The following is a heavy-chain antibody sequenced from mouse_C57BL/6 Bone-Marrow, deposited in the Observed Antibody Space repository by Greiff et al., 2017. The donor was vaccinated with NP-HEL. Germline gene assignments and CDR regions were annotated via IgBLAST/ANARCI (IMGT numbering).Heavy chain of an antibody. V-gene: IGHV14-4*01. J-gene: IGHJ4*01. CDR2: IDPENGDT. D-gene: IGHD1-1*01. CDR3: ATLLLRY. CDR1: GFNIKDDY. Sequence: VQLQQSGAELVRPGASVKLSCTASGFNIKDDYMHWVKQRPEQGLEWIGWIDPENGDTEYASKFQGKATITADTSSTTAYLQLSSLTSEDTAVYYCATLLLRYWGQGTSVTVSA.